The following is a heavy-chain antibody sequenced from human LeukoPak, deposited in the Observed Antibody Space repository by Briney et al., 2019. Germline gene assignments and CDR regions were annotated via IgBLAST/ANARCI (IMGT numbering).Heavy chain of an antibody. J-gene: IGHJ4*02. CDR2: IYSGGST. CDR3: AREPVCCSGYYYIDY. V-gene: IGHV3-53*05. Sequence: PGGPLRLSCAASGFSVSNNYMSWVRQAPGKGLEWVSVIYSGGSTYYADSVKGRFTISRDNSKNTLYLQMNSLRAEDTAVYYCAREPVCCSGYYYIDYWGQGTLVTVSS. D-gene: IGHD3-22*01. CDR1: GFSVSNNY.